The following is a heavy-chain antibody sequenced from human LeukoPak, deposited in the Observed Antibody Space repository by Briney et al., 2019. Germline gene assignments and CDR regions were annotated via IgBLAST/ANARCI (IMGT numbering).Heavy chain of an antibody. CDR3: ARDPTNTSGRYAYFDY. Sequence: GASVKVSCKASGFPFTHHGITWVRQAPGQGLAWMGWISGYNGDTTYAQNFQGRVTLTTDTSTSTAYMELRSLRSDDTAVYYCARDPTNTSGRYAYFDYWGQGTLVTVSS. CDR1: GFPFTHHG. CDR2: ISGYNGDT. D-gene: IGHD6-19*01. V-gene: IGHV1-18*01. J-gene: IGHJ4*02.